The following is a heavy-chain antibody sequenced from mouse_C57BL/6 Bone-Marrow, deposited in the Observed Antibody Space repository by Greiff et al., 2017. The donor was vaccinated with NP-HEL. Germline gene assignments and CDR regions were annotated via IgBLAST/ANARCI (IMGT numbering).Heavy chain of an antibody. V-gene: IGHV1-87*01. D-gene: IGHD1-1*01. CDR3: SEDSAVYYCAFYYYGSSPHWYFDV. CDR1: DTFSRRVH. CDR2: GQGLEWIG. J-gene: IGHJ1*03. Sequence: VKLMESGPELARPWASVKISCQAFDTFSRRVHFAIRDTNYWMQWVKQRPGQGLEWIGAIYPGNGDTSYNQKFKVKATLTADKSSSTAYMQLSSLTSEDSAVYYCAFYYYGSSPHWYFDVWGTGTTVTVSS.